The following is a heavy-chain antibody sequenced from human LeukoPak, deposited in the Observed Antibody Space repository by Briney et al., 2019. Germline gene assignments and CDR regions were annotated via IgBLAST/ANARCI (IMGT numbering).Heavy chain of an antibody. J-gene: IGHJ5*02. D-gene: IGHD6-6*01. V-gene: IGHV1-69*13. CDR3: ARQSIAARGWFDP. CDR2: IIPIFGTA. CDR1: GYTFTSYA. Sequence: ASVKVSCKASGYTFTSYAISWVRQAPGQGLEWMGGIIPIFGTANYAQKFQGRVTITADESTSTAYMELSSLRSEDTAVYYCARQSIAARGWFDPWGQGTLVTVSS.